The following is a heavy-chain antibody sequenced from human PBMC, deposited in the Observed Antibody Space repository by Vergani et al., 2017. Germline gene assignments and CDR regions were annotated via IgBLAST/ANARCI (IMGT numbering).Heavy chain of an antibody. J-gene: IGHJ4*02. Sequence: EVQLVESGGGLVQPGGSLRLSCAASGFPLSNAWIHWVRQGPGKGLEWVSRVGFDGSDTVYADSVKGRFTISNSSAMNTVHLQMTNVRAEDTAVYFCARDGAGTIDFDYWGPGILVTVSS. CDR1: GFPLSNAW. CDR2: VGFDGSDT. V-gene: IGHV3-74*01. D-gene: IGHD1-26*01. CDR3: ARDGAGTIDFDY.